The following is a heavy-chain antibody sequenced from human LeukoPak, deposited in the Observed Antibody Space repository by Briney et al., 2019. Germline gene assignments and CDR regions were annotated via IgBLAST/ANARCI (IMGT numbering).Heavy chain of an antibody. CDR2: VDPEDGEA. D-gene: IGHD5-12*01. CDR3: ATVLRGYGFDY. Sequence: ASVKVSCKVSGYTFTDYYMHWVQQAPGKGLEWMGLVDPEDGEAIYAEKFQGRVTITPDTSTDTAYMELSSLRSEDTAVYYCATVLRGYGFDYWGQGTLVTVSS. V-gene: IGHV1-69-2*01. J-gene: IGHJ4*02. CDR1: GYTFTDYY.